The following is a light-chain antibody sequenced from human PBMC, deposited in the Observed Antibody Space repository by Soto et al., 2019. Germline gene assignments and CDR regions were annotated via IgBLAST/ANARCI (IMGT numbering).Light chain of an antibody. CDR1: QSISTY. V-gene: IGKV1-5*03. J-gene: IGKJ1*01. CDR2: EAS. CDR3: QQYNSPPWT. Sequence: DIQMTQSPSTLSASVGDRVTISCRASQSISTYLAWYQQQPGKAPKLLLFEASALKSGVPSRFSGSGSATEFTLTISSLQPDDFATYYCQQYNSPPWTFGQGSKVEVK.